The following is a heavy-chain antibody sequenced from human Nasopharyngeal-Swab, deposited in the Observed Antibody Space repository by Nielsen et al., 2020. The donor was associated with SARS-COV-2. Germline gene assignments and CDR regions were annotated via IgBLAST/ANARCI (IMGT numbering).Heavy chain of an antibody. J-gene: IGHJ4*02. Sequence: SETLSLTCTVSGDSITNYYWSWIRQPPGKELEWIGNFYYSGSTNYSPTLKSRVTISADTSKKQFSLKLTTVTAADTAVYYCARWSTISRFFDFWGQGTQVTVSS. CDR3: ARWSTISRFFDF. D-gene: IGHD1-26*01. V-gene: IGHV4-59*01. CDR2: FYYSGST. CDR1: GDSITNYY.